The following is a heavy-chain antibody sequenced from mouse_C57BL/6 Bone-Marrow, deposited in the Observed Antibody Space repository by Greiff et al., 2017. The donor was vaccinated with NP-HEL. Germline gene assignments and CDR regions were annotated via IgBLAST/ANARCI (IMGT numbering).Heavy chain of an antibody. CDR2: ISYDGSN. V-gene: IGHV3-6*01. CDR3: ARSHYYGTD. J-gene: IGHJ2*01. Sequence: EVKLQESGPGLVKPSQSLSLTCSVTGYSITSGYYWNWIRQFPGNKLEWMGYISYDGSNNYNPSLKNRISITRDTSKNQFFLKLNSVTTEDTATYYCARSHYYGTDWGQGTTLTVSS. D-gene: IGHD1-2*01. CDR1: GYSITSGYY.